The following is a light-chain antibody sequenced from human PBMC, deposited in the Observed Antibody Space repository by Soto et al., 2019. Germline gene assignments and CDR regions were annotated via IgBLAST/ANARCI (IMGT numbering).Light chain of an antibody. CDR3: MQALQTAWT. V-gene: IGKV2-28*01. Sequence: DIVMTQSPLSLPVTPGEPSSISCRSSQILLHSNGYNYLDWYLQKPGQSPQLLIYLGSNRASGVPDRFSGSGSGTDFTLKISRVEAEDVGVYYCMQALQTAWTFGQGTKVDI. CDR2: LGS. J-gene: IGKJ1*01. CDR1: QILLHSNGYNY.